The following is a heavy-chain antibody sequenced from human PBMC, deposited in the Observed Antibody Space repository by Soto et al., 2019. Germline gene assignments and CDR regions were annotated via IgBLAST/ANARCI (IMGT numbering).Heavy chain of an antibody. CDR2: IYWDHDK. D-gene: IGHD6-13*01. V-gene: IGHV2-5*02. Sequence: QVTLKESGPTLVKPTQTLTLTCTFSGFSLSTSGVGVGWIRQPPGKALEWLALIYWDHDKRYSQSLKSRLTITKDTSKNHVVLTSTNRDPVDTATYYCAHRAYSSSRGYFQHRGQGTLVTVSS. CDR1: GFSLSTSGVG. J-gene: IGHJ1*01. CDR3: AHRAYSSSRGYFQH.